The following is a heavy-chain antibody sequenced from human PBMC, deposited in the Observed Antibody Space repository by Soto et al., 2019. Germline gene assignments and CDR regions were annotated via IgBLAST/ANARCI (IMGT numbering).Heavy chain of an antibody. Sequence: GGSLRLSCAASGFTFSSYAMSWVRQAPGKGLEWVSTISDSSSSTYYADSVKGRFSTSRDNSKSTLYLQMNSLRAEDTAVYYCAKRVYNNYYDYWGQGTLVTVSS. CDR3: AKRVYNNYYDY. J-gene: IGHJ4*02. CDR1: GFTFSSYA. CDR2: ISDSSSST. D-gene: IGHD1-1*01. V-gene: IGHV3-23*01.